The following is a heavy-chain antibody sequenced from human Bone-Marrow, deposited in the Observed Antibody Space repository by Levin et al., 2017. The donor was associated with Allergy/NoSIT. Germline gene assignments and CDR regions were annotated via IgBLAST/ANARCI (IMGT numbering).Heavy chain of an antibody. CDR1: ELTFSNFW. V-gene: IGHV3-74*03. Sequence: ASVKVSCVASELTFSNFWMHWVRQVPGKGLMWVSRIDTDGSITTYADSVKGRFTISRDNAKNTLYLQMNSLRAEDSAVYYCARDFAGPWGVWGQGTLVTVSS. CDR3: ARDFAGPWGV. J-gene: IGHJ4*02. D-gene: IGHD3-10*01. CDR2: IDTDGSIT.